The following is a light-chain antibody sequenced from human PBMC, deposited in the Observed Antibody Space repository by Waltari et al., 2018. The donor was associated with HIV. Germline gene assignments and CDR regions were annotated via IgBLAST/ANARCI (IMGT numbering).Light chain of an antibody. CDR1: QSVSST. V-gene: IGKV3-15*01. Sequence: EIVMTQSPATLSVYPGERATLSCRASQSVSSTLALYQQKPGQAARLLIYGASTRSTGIPARFSGIGAGTEFTLTISSLQSEDFAVYYCQQYNNWPPWTFGQGTKVEIK. CDR3: QQYNNWPPWT. CDR2: GAS. J-gene: IGKJ1*01.